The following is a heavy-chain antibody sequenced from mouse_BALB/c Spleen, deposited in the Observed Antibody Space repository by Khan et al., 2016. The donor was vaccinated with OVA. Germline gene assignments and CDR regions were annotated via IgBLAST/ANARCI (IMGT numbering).Heavy chain of an antibody. D-gene: IGHD2-1*01. CDR1: GFTFSSFG. Sequence: EVQLVESGGGLVQPGGSRKLSCAASGFTFSSFGMHWVRQAPKKGLEWVAYICSGSSTIYYVDTVKGRFTISRDSPKNPLFQQMTSLRSEDTAMYYCARSGGNFHWYFDVWGAGTSVTVSS. V-gene: IGHV5-17*02. CDR2: ICSGSSTI. J-gene: IGHJ1*01. CDR3: ARSGGNFHWYFDV.